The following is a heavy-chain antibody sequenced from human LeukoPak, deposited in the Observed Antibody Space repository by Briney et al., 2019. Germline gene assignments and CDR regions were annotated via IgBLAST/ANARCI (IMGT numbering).Heavy chain of an antibody. CDR2: IYSGGST. V-gene: IGHV3-66*01. CDR1: EFSVGSNY. J-gene: IGHJ3*02. D-gene: IGHD3-16*01. Sequence: GGSLRLSCAASEFSVGSNYMTWVRQAPGKGLEWVSLIYSGGSTYYADSVKGRFTISRDNSKNTLYLQMNSLRAEDTAVYYCAREKGIMIRKMAFEMWGQGTMVTVSS. CDR3: AREKGIMIRKMAFEM.